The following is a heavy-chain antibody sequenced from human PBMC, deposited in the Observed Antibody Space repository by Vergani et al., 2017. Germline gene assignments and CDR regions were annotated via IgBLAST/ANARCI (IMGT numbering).Heavy chain of an antibody. CDR1: GFTSSYYG. Sequence: QVHLVESGGGVVQPGRSLRLSCVVSGFTSSYYGMHWFRQAPGKGLEWVAVISYDGTQKYYADSVKGRFTISRDNSKSTRYLQMNSLRTEDTAVYYCATKSCGTPGCQIGYFREWGQGTLVTVSS. CDR3: ATKSCGTPGCQIGYFRE. CDR2: ISYDGTQK. D-gene: IGHD1-1*01. V-gene: IGHV3-30*03. J-gene: IGHJ1*01.